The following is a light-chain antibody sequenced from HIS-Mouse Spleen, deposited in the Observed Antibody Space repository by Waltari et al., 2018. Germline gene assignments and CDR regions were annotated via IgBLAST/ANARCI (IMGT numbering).Light chain of an antibody. V-gene: IGKV2-28*01. CDR2: LGS. CDR1: QSLLHSNGYNY. J-gene: IGKJ3*01. CDR3: MQALQTPFT. Sequence: DIVMTQSPLSLPVTPGEPASISCRSCQSLLHSNGYNYLDRYLQKPGQSPQLLIYLGSNRASGVPDRFSGSGSGTDFTLKISRVEAEDVGVYYCMQALQTPFTFGPGTKVDIK.